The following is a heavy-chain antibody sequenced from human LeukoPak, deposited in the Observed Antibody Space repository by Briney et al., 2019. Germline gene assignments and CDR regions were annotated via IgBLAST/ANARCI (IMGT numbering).Heavy chain of an antibody. CDR1: GFTFSSYG. CDR2: IRYDGSDK. V-gene: IGHV3-30*02. J-gene: IGHJ4*02. Sequence: GGSLRLSCAASGFTFSSYGMHWVRQAPGKGLVWVAFIRYDGSDKYYGDSVKGQFTISRDNSKNTLYLQMNSLRSEDTAVYYCAKADSGTYYGLGDYFDYWGQGTLVTVSS. CDR3: AKADSGTYYGLGDYFDY. D-gene: IGHD1-26*01.